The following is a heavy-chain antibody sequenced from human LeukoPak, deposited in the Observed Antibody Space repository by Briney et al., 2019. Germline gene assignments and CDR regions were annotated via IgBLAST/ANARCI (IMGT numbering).Heavy chain of an antibody. CDR3: AKDRNYDFLTGYYRYFDL. V-gene: IGHV3-23*01. Sequence: GVSLRLSCAASGFTFSSYAMSWVRQAPGKGLEWVSAISNSGGSTYYADSVKGRFTISRDNSKNTLYLQMNSLRAEDTAVYYCAKDRNYDFLTGYYRYFDLWGRGTLVTVSS. CDR2: ISNSGGST. J-gene: IGHJ2*01. D-gene: IGHD3-9*01. CDR1: GFTFSSYA.